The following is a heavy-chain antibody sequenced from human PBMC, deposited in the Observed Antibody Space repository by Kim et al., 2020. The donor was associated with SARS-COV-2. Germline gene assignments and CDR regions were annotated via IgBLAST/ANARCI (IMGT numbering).Heavy chain of an antibody. CDR2: ISYDGSNK. J-gene: IGHJ4*02. V-gene: IGHV3-30*04. D-gene: IGHD3-9*01. CDR1: GFTFSSYA. Sequence: GGSLRLSCAASGFTFSSYAMHWVRQAPGKGLEWVAVISYDGSNKYYADSVKGRFTISRDNSKNTLYLQMNSLRAEDTAVYYCARDLGHLLRYFDWSTKRNPVYGGQGTLVTVSS. CDR3: ARDLGHLLRYFDWSTKRNPVY.